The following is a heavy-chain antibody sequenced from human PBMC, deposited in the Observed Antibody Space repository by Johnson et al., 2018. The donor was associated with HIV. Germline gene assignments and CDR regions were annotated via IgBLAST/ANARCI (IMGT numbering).Heavy chain of an antibody. Sequence: QMQLVESGGGVVQPGRSLRLSCAASGFTFSSYGMHWVRQAPGKGLEWVAVIWYDGSNKYSADSVKGRFTISRDNSKNTLYLQMNSLRAEDTAVYYCARDRRLADAFDIWGQGTMVTVSS. D-gene: IGHD5-12*01. CDR3: ARDRRLADAFDI. CDR1: GFTFSSYG. V-gene: IGHV3-33*01. J-gene: IGHJ3*02. CDR2: IWYDGSNK.